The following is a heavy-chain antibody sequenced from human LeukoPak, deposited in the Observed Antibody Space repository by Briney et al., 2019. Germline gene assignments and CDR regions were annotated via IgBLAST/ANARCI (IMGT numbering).Heavy chain of an antibody. Sequence: SETLSLTCTVSGGSISSGSYYWSWIRQPAGKGLEWIGRIYTSGSTNYNPSLKSRVTISVDTSKNQFSLKLSSVTAADTAVYYCARDMITFGGVIGFFDYWGQGTLVTVSS. CDR3: ARDMITFGGVIGFFDY. CDR2: IYTSGST. CDR1: GGSISSGSYY. J-gene: IGHJ4*02. D-gene: IGHD3-16*02. V-gene: IGHV4-61*02.